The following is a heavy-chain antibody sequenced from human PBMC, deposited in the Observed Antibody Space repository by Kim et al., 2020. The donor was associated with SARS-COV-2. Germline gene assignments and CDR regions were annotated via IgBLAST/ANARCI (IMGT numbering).Heavy chain of an antibody. V-gene: IGHV3-23*01. CDR3: ATTKVGLMIANWFDP. D-gene: IGHD3-22*01. CDR1: GFTFSSYA. J-gene: IGHJ5*02. Sequence: GGSLRLSCAASGFTFSSYAMSWVRQAPGKGLEWVSAISGSGGSTYYADSVKGRFTISRDNSKNTLYLQMNSLRAEDTAVYYCATTKVGLMIANWFDPWGQGTLVTVSS. CDR2: ISGSGGST.